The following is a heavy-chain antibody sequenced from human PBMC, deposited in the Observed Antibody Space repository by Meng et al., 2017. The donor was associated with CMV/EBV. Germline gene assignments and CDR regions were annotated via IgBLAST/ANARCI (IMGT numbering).Heavy chain of an antibody. CDR3: AKDRDVFDY. J-gene: IGHJ4*02. CDR2: IWHDGSNN. D-gene: IGHD3-10*01. Sequence: LRLSCSASGFTFSRYGMHWFRQAPGKGLEWVAVIWHDGSNNYYPDSVKGRFTVSRDNSKNTLYLQMNSLRAEDTAVYYCAKDRDVFDYWGQGTLVTVSS. V-gene: IGHV3-33*06. CDR1: GFTFSRYG.